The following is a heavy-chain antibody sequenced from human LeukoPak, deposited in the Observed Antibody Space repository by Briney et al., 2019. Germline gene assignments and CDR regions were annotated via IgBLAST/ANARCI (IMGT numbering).Heavy chain of an antibody. V-gene: IGHV3-23*01. CDR1: EFTFSSHA. CDR2: ISGGGEST. CDR3: AKWGKEAARPLYYFDY. Sequence: GGSLRLSCVASEFTFSSHAMNWVRQAPGKGLEWVSSISGGGESTYYADSVKGRFTISRDNSKNTLYLQMNSLRAEDTAVYYCAKWGKEAARPLYYFDYWGQGTLVTVSS. J-gene: IGHJ4*02. D-gene: IGHD6-6*01.